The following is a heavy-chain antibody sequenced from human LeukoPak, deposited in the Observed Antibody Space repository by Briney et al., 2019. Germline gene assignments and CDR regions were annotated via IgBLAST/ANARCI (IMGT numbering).Heavy chain of an antibody. Sequence: GGSLRLSCAASGFTFSSYWMSWVRQAPGKGLEWVANIKQDGSEKYYVDSVKGRFTISRDNAKNSLYLQMNSLRAEDTAVYYCARVPWFFGTPIEYYYDSSGYYYEEAGAFDIWGQGTMVTVPS. CDR2: IKQDGSEK. J-gene: IGHJ3*02. CDR1: GFTFSSYW. V-gene: IGHV3-7*01. D-gene: IGHD3-22*01. CDR3: ARVPWFFGTPIEYYYDSSGYYYEEAGAFDI.